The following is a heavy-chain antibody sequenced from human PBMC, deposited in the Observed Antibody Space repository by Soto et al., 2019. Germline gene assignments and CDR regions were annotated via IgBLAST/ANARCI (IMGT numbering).Heavy chain of an antibody. J-gene: IGHJ4*02. D-gene: IGHD3-10*01. CDR3: ARHNYGSGSTYFDY. V-gene: IGHV4-30-2*01. CDR2: IYHSGST. CDR1: GGSISSGGYY. Sequence: PSETLSLTCTVSGGSISSGGYYWSWIRQHPGKGLEWIGYIYHSGSTYYNPSLKSRVTISVDRSKNQFSLKLSSVTAADTAVYYCARHNYGSGSTYFDYWGQGTLVTVSS.